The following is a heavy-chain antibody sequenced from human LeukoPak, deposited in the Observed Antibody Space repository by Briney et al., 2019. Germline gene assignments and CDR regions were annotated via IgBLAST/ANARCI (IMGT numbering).Heavy chain of an antibody. CDR2: IYYSGRT. CDR3: ARQASSSGLYIVYFDY. J-gene: IGHJ4*02. Sequence: PWETLSLTCTVSGGSISSSSHYWGWIRQPPGKGLEWIGSIYYSGRTYYNPSLKSRVTISVDTSKNQFSLKLSSVTAADTAVYNCARQASSSGLYIVYFDYWGQGTLVTVSS. V-gene: IGHV4-39*01. D-gene: IGHD6-19*01. CDR1: GGSISSSSHY.